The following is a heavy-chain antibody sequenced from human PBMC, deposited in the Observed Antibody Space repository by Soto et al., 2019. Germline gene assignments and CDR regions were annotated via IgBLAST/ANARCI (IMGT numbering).Heavy chain of an antibody. J-gene: IGHJ4*02. CDR1: WVTFSGFG. V-gene: IGHV3-7*01. Sequence: AGGSLRVCWAASWVTFSGFGRNWVRQAPGKGLEWVANIKQDRTDIHYVDSVKGRFTISRDNAKNSLYLQMNSLRAEDTALYYCATYRCDTSSCSFSSFDYWGLGTMVTVSS. CDR3: ATYRCDTSSCSFSSFDY. D-gene: IGHD2-2*01. CDR2: IKQDRTDI.